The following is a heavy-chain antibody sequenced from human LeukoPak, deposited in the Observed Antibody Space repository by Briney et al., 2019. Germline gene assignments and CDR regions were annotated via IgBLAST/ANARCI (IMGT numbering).Heavy chain of an antibody. Sequence: GGSLRLSWGASGFTFSNYAMSLVRQAPGKGLEWVSTISGSGYSTYYADSVKGRFTISSDNSKNTLFLQMNSLRAEDTAVYYCAKATYTSSWNLYFDYWGQGTLVTVSS. V-gene: IGHV3-23*01. J-gene: IGHJ4*02. CDR1: GFTFSNYA. D-gene: IGHD6-13*01. CDR3: AKATYTSSWNLYFDY. CDR2: ISGSGYST.